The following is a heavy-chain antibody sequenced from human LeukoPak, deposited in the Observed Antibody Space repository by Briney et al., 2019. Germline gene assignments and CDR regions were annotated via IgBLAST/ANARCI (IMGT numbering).Heavy chain of an antibody. J-gene: IGHJ4*02. D-gene: IGHD6-19*01. V-gene: IGHV3-7*01. CDR2: IKQDGSEK. CDR3: ARDGDSSGWYGFDY. CDR1: GFTFSSYC. Sequence: GRSLRLSCAASGFTFSSYCMSWVRQAPGKGLEWVANIKQDGSEKYYVDSVKGRFTISRDNAKNSLYLQMNSLRAEDTAVYYCARDGDSSGWYGFDYWGQGTLVTVSS.